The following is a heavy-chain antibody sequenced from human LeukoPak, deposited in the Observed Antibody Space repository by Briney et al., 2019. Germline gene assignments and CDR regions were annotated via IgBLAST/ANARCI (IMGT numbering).Heavy chain of an antibody. J-gene: IGHJ4*02. CDR1: GFTFSNNG. V-gene: IGHV3-30*19. CDR2: ISY. Sequence: PGGSLRLSCAGSGFTFSNNGMYWVRQAPGKGLEWVAVISYYADSVRGRFTIPRDNSKNALYLQMNSLRTEDTAVYYCARGHVIEWFIDYWGQGTLVTVSS. D-gene: IGHD3-3*01. CDR3: ARGHVIEWFIDY.